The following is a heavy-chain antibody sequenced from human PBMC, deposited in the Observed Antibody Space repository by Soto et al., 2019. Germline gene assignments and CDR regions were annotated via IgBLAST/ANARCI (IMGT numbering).Heavy chain of an antibody. V-gene: IGHV4-30-4*01. J-gene: IGHJ4*02. D-gene: IGHD3-22*01. CDR2: IYYSGST. CDR3: ARGRYYDSSGYYGY. CDR1: GGSISSGDYY. Sequence: SETLSLTCTVSGGSISSGDYYWSWIRQPPGKGLEWIGYIYYSGSTYYNPSLKSRVTISVGTSKNQFSLKLSSVAAADTAVYYCARGRYYDSSGYYGYWGQGTLVTVSS.